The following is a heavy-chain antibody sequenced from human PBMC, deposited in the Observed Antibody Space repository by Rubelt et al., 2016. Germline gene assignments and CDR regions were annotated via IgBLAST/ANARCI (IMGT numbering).Heavy chain of an antibody. Sequence: QVQLVQSGAEVKKPGASVKVSCKASGYTFTGYYMHWVRQAPGQGLEWMGWINPNSGGTNYARKFQVRVTMTMDTSVSTAYMELSRLTSDETAVYYCARGNSGYDYGLDYWGQGTLVTVSS. CDR3: ARGNSGYDYGLDY. CDR2: INPNSGGT. CDR1: GYTFTGYY. J-gene: IGHJ4*02. D-gene: IGHD5-12*01. V-gene: IGHV1-2*02.